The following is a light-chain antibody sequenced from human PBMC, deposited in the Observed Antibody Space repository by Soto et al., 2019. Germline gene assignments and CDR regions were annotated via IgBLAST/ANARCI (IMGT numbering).Light chain of an antibody. CDR2: GAS. CDR1: QAVSSIR. Sequence: EVVLTQSPGTLSLSPGERATLSCRASQAVSSIRLAWYQQKPGQAPRLLIYGASSRATGIPDRFSGSGSGTDFTLTDSRLECVVWAVYYCKQHVTSHIFGGGAKVDIK. CDR3: KQHVTSHI. V-gene: IGKV3-20*01. J-gene: IGKJ4*01.